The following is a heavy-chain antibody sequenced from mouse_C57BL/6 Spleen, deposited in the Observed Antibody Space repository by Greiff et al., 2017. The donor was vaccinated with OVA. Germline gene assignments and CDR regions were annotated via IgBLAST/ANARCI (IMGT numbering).Heavy chain of an antibody. CDR2: IHPNSGST. CDR1: GYTFTSYW. V-gene: IGHV1-64*01. CDR3: ARSGDGNYLAWFAY. J-gene: IGHJ3*01. D-gene: IGHD2-1*01. Sequence: QVQLKQPGAELVKPGASVKLSCKASGYTFTSYWMHWVKQRPGQGLEWIGMIHPNSGSTNYNEKFKSKATLTVDKSSSTAYMQLSSLTSEDSAVYYCARSGDGNYLAWFAYWGQGTLVTVSA.